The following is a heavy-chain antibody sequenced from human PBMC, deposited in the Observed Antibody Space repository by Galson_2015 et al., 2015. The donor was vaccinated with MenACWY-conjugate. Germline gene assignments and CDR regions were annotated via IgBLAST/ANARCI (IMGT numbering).Heavy chain of an antibody. D-gene: IGHD3-3*01. Sequence: PALVKPTQTLTLTCTFSGFSLDTSGLCVGWIRQPPGKALEWLARIDWDDHKYYTTSLKTRLTISPDNSKNHVGRTFTNMDPVDTATYYCARIRRDFWSGDALYYYYYMDVWGKGTTVTVSS. V-gene: IGHV2-70*11. CDR1: GFSLDTSGLC. J-gene: IGHJ6*03. CDR3: ARIRRDFWSGDALYYYYYMDV. CDR2: IDWDDHK.